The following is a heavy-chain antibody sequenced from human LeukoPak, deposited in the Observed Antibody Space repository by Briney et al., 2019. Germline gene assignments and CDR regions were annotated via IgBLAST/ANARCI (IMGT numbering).Heavy chain of an antibody. CDR1: GDSISSYY. J-gene: IGHJ5*02. Sequence: SETLSLTCTVSGDSISSYYWSWLRQPAGKGLEWIGRIYTSGSTNYNPSLKSRVTMSVDTSKNQFSLKLSSVTAADTAVYYCARDLRLAADRSWFDPWGQGTLVTVSS. CDR2: IYTSGST. V-gene: IGHV4-4*07. CDR3: ARDLRLAADRSWFDP. D-gene: IGHD6-6*01.